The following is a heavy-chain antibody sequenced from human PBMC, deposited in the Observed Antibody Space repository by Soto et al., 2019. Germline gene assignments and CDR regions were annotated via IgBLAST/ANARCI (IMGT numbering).Heavy chain of an antibody. CDR3: AGGDCSSTSCYTNFDY. CDR2: ISYDGRTK. V-gene: IGHV3-30*03. Sequence: SLRPSCASSGFTFSGYGMHWVRQAPGKGLEWVAVISYDGRTKSYADSVKGRFTISRDNSKNTLYLQMHSLRAEDPAVYYCAGGDCSSTSCYTNFDYWGQGTRVTVSS. J-gene: IGHJ4*02. D-gene: IGHD2-2*02. CDR1: GFTFSGYG.